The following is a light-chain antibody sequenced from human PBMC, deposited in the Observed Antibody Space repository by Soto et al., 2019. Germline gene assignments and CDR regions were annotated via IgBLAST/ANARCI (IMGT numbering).Light chain of an antibody. J-gene: IGKJ2*01. CDR1: QSVSSSY. Sequence: EIVLTQSPCTLSLSPGERATLSCRASQSVSSSYLAWYQQKPGQAPRLLIYGTSSRATGIPDRFSGSGSGTDFTLTISRLEPEDFAVYYCQEYSSSRTFGQGTKLEIK. CDR2: GTS. V-gene: IGKV3-20*01. CDR3: QEYSSSRT.